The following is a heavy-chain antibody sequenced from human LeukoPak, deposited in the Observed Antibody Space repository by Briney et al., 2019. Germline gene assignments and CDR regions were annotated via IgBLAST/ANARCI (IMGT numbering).Heavy chain of an antibody. J-gene: IGHJ6*03. CDR1: GGSISSYY. CDR2: IYYSGST. V-gene: IGHV4-59*01. Sequence: SETLSLTCTVSGGSISSYYWSWIRQPPGKGLEWIGYIYYSGSTNYNPSLKSRVTISVDTSKNQFSLKLSSVTAADTAVYYCARDVYAGYSSSWYPYYYYYYYMDVWGKGTTVTVSS. D-gene: IGHD6-13*01. CDR3: ARDVYAGYSSSWYPYYYYYYYMDV.